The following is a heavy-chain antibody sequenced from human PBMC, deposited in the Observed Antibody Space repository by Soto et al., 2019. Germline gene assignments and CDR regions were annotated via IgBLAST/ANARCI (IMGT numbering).Heavy chain of an antibody. CDR2: ISGSGGST. CDR3: AKGQLAATYAFDI. CDR1: GFTFSSYA. D-gene: IGHD2-15*01. J-gene: IGHJ3*02. V-gene: IGHV3-23*01. Sequence: GGSLRLSCAASGFTFSSYAMSWVRQAPGKGLEWVSTISGSGGSTPYADSVKGRFTVSRDNSKNTLYLQMNSLRAEDTAVYYCAKGQLAATYAFDIWGQGTVVTVSS.